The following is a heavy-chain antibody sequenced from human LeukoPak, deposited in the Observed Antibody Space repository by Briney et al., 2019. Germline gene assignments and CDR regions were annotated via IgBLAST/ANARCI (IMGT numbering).Heavy chain of an antibody. Sequence: GGSLRLSCAASGFTFSEYYMSWIRQAPGKGLEWVSYISSSGSTIYYADSVKGRFTVSRDNAKNSLYLQLNSLRAEDTAVYYCARDGYGNNYMDVWGKGTTVTVSS. CDR3: ARDGYGNNYMDV. V-gene: IGHV3-11*01. J-gene: IGHJ6*03. CDR2: ISSSGSTI. D-gene: IGHD1/OR15-1a*01. CDR1: GFTFSEYY.